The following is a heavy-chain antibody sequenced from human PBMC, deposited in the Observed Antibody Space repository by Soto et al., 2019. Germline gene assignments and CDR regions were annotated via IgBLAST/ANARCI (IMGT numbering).Heavy chain of an antibody. Sequence: ASVKVSCKASGYTFNDYYMHWVRQAPGQGLEWMGIINPSGGSTSYAQKFQGRVTMTRDTSTSTVYMELSSLRSEDTAVYYCAREGDRDYYDSSGFDYWGQGTLVTVSS. CDR1: GYTFNDYY. CDR3: AREGDRDYYDSSGFDY. V-gene: IGHV1-46*02. CDR2: INPSGGST. D-gene: IGHD3-22*01. J-gene: IGHJ4*02.